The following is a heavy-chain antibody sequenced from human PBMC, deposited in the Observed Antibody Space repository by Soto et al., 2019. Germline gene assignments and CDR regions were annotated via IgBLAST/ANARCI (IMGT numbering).Heavy chain of an antibody. V-gene: IGHV4-61*01. CDR1: GGSVNIGSYY. Sequence: SETLSLTCTVSGGSVNIGSYYWTCIRQPPGKGLEWIGYVYDSGSFNYNPSLKSRVTISVDTSKSQFSLKLNSVTAADTAVYYCARGDYALVYWGQGTLVTVSS. CDR2: VYDSGSF. D-gene: IGHD3-16*01. CDR3: ARGDYALVY. J-gene: IGHJ4*02.